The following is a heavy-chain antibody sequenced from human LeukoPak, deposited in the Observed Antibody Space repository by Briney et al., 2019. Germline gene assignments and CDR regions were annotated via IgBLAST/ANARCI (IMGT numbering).Heavy chain of an antibody. CDR2: IYYSGST. D-gene: IGHD6-13*01. V-gene: IGHV4-61*01. CDR1: GGSVSSGSYY. Sequence: SETLSLTCTVSGGSVSSGSYYWSWIRQPPGKGLEWIGYIYYSGSTNYNPSLKSRVTISVDTSKNQFSLKLSSVTAADTAVYYCARGTYSSSSWFDPWCQRTLVTVSS. J-gene: IGHJ5*02. CDR3: ARGTYSSSSWFDP.